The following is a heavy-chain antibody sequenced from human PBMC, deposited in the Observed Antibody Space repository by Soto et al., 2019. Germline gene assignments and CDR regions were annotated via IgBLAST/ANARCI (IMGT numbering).Heavy chain of an antibody. Sequence: QVQLVESGGGVVQPGRSLRLSCAASGFTFSSYAMQWVRQAPDKGLEWVAVISYDGSNKYYADSVKGRFTISRDNSKNTLYLQMNSLRAEDTAVYYCARDSPHDSSGYYPDYWGQGTLVTVSS. D-gene: IGHD3-22*01. CDR3: ARDSPHDSSGYYPDY. CDR1: GFTFSSYA. V-gene: IGHV3-30-3*01. CDR2: ISYDGSNK. J-gene: IGHJ4*02.